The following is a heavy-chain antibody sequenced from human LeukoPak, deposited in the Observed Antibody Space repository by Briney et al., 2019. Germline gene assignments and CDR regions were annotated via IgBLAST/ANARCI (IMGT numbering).Heavy chain of an antibody. Sequence: GGSLRLSCAASGFAFSDYYMTWVRQAPGKGLEWISYISISGSDKYYADSVKGRFTISRDNAKDSLYLQMNSLRAEDTAVYYCARSMITVASTAWAYWGQGTLVTVSS. J-gene: IGHJ4*02. CDR1: GFAFSDYY. V-gene: IGHV3-11*01. CDR3: ARSMITVASTAWAY. D-gene: IGHD6-19*01. CDR2: ISISGSDK.